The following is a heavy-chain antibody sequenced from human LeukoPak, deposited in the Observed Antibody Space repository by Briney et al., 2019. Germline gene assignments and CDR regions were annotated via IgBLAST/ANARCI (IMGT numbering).Heavy chain of an antibody. Sequence: GRSLRLSCAASGFTFNSYAMYWVRQAPGKGLQWVAVLTSDGNKKYYAASVKGRFTISRDSSKNTLYLQMNSLRAEDTAVYYCARERLRGVAPDYWGQGTLVTVSS. J-gene: IGHJ4*02. D-gene: IGHD3-10*01. CDR2: LTSDGNKK. CDR3: ARERLRGVAPDY. CDR1: GFTFNSYA. V-gene: IGHV3-30-3*01.